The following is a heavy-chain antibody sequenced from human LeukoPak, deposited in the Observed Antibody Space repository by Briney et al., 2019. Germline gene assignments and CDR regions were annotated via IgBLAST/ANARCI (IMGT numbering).Heavy chain of an antibody. CDR3: AREMGYGDYGFYYFDY. J-gene: IGHJ4*02. CDR1: VFTFSSYW. D-gene: IGHD4-17*01. V-gene: IGHV3-74*01. CDR2: INSDGSST. Sequence: GGSLRLSCAASVFTFSSYWMHLVRQAPGKGLVWVSRINSDGSSTSYADSVKGRFTISRDNAKNTLYLQMNSLRAEDTAVYYCAREMGYGDYGFYYFDYWGQGTLVTVSS.